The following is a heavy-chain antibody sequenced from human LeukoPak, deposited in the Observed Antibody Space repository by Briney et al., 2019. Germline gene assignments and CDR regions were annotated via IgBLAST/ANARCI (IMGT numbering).Heavy chain of an antibody. D-gene: IGHD1-20*01. V-gene: IGHV3-33*01. CDR2: IWYDGSNK. Sequence: GGSLRLSCAASGFTFSSYGMHWVRQAPGKGLEWVAVIWYDGSNKYYADSEKGRFTISRDNSKNTLYLQMNSLRAEDTAVYYCARDPPRITGFYGMDVWGQGTTVTVSS. CDR1: GFTFSSYG. J-gene: IGHJ6*02. CDR3: ARDPPRITGFYGMDV.